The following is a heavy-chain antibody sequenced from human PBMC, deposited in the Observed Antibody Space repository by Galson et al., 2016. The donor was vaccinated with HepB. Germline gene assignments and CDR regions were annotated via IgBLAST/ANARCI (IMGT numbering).Heavy chain of an antibody. Sequence: SLRLSCAASGFTFVDYAMGWCRQAPGKGLEWIGYIGGKTYGVTIRYAASVKGRFTISRDDSKNTLYLHMTSLRTDDTTMYYCTTPTTGEWGQGTLVTVS. J-gene: IGHJ4*02. V-gene: IGHV3-49*03. CDR1: GFTFVDYA. CDR3: TTPTTGE. D-gene: IGHD3-16*01. CDR2: IGGKTYGVTI.